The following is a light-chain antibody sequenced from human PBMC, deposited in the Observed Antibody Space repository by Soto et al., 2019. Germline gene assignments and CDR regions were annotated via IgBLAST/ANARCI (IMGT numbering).Light chain of an antibody. CDR3: CSYAGSATYV. CDR2: EGT. J-gene: IGLJ1*01. Sequence: QSVLTQPASVSRSPGQSLTISCTGTTSDVGAYNLVSWYQHHPGKAPKLIIYEGTKRPSGVSYRFSGSKSGASASLTISGLQAEDEADYFCCSYAGSATYVFGTGTKVTVL. V-gene: IGLV2-23*01. CDR1: TSDVGAYNL.